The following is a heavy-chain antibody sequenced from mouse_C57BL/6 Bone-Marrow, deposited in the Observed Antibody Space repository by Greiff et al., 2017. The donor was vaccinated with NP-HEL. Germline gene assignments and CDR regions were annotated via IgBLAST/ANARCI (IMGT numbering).Heavy chain of an antibody. D-gene: IGHD4-1*01. CDR1: GFTFTDYY. CDR3: ARYDLGPYAMDY. J-gene: IGHJ4*01. Sequence: EVQGVESGGGLVQPGGSLSLSCAASGFTFTDYYMSWVRQPPGKALEWLGFVRNKANGCTTEYSASVKGRFTISRDNSQSILYLQMNALRAEDSATYYCARYDLGPYAMDYWGQGTSVTVSS. V-gene: IGHV7-3*01. CDR2: VRNKANGCTT.